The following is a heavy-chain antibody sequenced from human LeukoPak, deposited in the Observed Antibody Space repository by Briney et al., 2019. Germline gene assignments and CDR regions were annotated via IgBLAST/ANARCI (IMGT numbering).Heavy chain of an antibody. CDR3: ARGPPNWGYDY. CDR1: GYTFTSYD. J-gene: IGHJ4*02. V-gene: IGHV1-8*01. CDR2: MSPNSGDT. Sequence: ASVRISCKASGYTFTSYDFNWVRQATGQRPEWMGWMSPNSGDTGYAQKFQDRVTMTRNTSISTAYMELSSLRSDDTAVYYCARGPPNWGYDYWGPGTLVTVSS. D-gene: IGHD7-27*01.